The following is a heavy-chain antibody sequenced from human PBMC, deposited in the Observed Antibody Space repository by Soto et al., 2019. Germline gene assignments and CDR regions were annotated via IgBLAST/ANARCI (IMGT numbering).Heavy chain of an antibody. V-gene: IGHV1-69*06. CDR1: EGTFSGYS. CDR2: IIPLLGTI. J-gene: IGHJ6*04. D-gene: IGHD3-10*01. Sequence: QEQLVQSGAEVKKPGSSVNISCKASEGTFSGYSLTWLRQAPGQGPEWMGEIIPLLGTINYAQKFQGRLTITGDRSTSTTYVGLTSLTSDDTAVYYCARDPVDLFGDIDVWGSGTMVTVSS. CDR3: ARDPVDLFGDIDV.